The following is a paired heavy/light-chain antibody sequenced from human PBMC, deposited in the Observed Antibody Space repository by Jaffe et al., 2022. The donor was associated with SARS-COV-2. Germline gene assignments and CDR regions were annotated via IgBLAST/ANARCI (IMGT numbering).Heavy chain of an antibody. CDR3: TETLGY. Sequence: EVQLVESGGGLAQPGGSLRLSCAASGFTVSNTWMTWVRQAPGKGLEWVGRIKAKAAGGSTEYAAPVKGRFTISRDDSKNTLYLQMDSLKAEDTGMYYCTETLGYWGQGARVTVSS. V-gene: IGHV3-15*01. J-gene: IGHJ4*02. D-gene: IGHD7-27*01. CDR1: GFTVSNTW. CDR2: IKAKAAGGST.
Light chain of an antibody. J-gene: IGKJ1*01. Sequence: EIVLTQSPGTLSLSPGERATLSCRASQSVSGSSLAWYQQRPGQAPRLLIYGASSRATGIPDRFTGSGSGTDFTLTISRLEPEDLAVYYCQQYGNSPWTFGQGTEVEIK. CDR2: GAS. CDR1: QSVSGSS. CDR3: QQYGNSPWT. V-gene: IGKV3-20*01.